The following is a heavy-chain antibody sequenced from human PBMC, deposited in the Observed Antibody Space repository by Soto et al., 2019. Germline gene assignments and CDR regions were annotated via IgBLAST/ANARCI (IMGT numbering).Heavy chain of an antibody. Sequence: PGGSLRLSCAASGFTFSSYDMHWVRQATGKGLEWVSAIGTAGDTYYPGSVKGRFTISRENAKNSLYLQMNSLRAGDTAVYYCARGITMVRGVIIDYFDYWGQGT. CDR3: ARGITMVRGVIIDYFDY. D-gene: IGHD3-10*01. CDR2: IGTAGDT. CDR1: GFTFSSYD. J-gene: IGHJ4*02. V-gene: IGHV3-13*04.